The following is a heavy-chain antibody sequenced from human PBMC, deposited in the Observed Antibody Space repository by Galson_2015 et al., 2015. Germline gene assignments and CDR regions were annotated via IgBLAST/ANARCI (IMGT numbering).Heavy chain of an antibody. J-gene: IGHJ4*02. CDR1: GFTFGDYD. CDR2: IRSKAYGGTT. D-gene: IGHD3-9*01. CDR3: TRDAYDILTGDDY. V-gene: IGHV3-49*03. Sequence: SLRLSCAASGFTFGDYDMSWFRQAPGKGLEWVGFIRSKAYGGTTEYAASVKGRFTISRDESKSIVYLQMNSLKTEDTAVYYCTRDAYDILTGDDYWGQGTLVTVSS.